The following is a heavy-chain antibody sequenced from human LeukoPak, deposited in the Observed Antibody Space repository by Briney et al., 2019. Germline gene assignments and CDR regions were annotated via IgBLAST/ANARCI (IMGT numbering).Heavy chain of an antibody. D-gene: IGHD2-2*01. CDR3: ARVPAAIRWGYYYYYMDV. CDR2: FDPEDGET. CDR1: GYTLTELS. V-gene: IGHV1-24*01. J-gene: IGHJ6*03. Sequence: ASVKVSCKVSGYTLTELSMHWVRQAPGKGLEWMGGFDPEDGETIYAQKFQGRVTMTEDTSTDTAYMELSSLRSEDTAVYYCARVPAAIRWGYYYYYMDVWGKGTTVTVSS.